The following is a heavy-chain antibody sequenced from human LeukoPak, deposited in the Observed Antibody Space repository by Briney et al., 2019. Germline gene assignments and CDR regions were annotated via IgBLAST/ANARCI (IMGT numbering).Heavy chain of an antibody. V-gene: IGHV3-48*04. CDR3: ASPSSTWYYYGMDV. D-gene: IGHD2/OR15-2a*01. J-gene: IGHJ6*02. CDR2: ISSSGSTI. Sequence: GGSLRLSCAASGFTFSSYNMNWVRHAPGKGLEWVLYISSSGSTIYYADSVKGRFTISRDNAKNSLYLQMNSLRAEDTAVYYCASPSSTWYYYGMDVWGQGTTVTVSS. CDR1: GFTFSSYN.